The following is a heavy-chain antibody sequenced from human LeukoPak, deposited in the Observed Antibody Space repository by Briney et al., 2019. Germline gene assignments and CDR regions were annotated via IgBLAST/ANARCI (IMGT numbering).Heavy chain of an antibody. CDR2: IIPILGIA. Sequence: AASVKVSCKASGGTFSSYAISWVRQAPGQGLEWMERIIPILGIANYAQKFQGRVTITADKSTSTAYMELSSLRSEDTAVYYCARARITKLGMDVWGQGTTVTVSS. J-gene: IGHJ6*02. CDR1: GGTFSSYA. V-gene: IGHV1-69*04. CDR3: ARARITKLGMDV. D-gene: IGHD3-10*02.